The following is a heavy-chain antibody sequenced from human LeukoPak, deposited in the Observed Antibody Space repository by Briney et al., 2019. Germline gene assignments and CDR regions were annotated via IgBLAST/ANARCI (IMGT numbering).Heavy chain of an antibody. J-gene: IGHJ4*02. Sequence: GRSLRLSCAASGSTFSSYAMHWVRQAPGKGLEWVAVIWYDGSNKYYADSVKGRFTISRDNSKNTLYLQMNSLRAEDTAVYYCARAQVGSGWYNGDYWGQGTLVTVSS. CDR1: GSTFSSYA. CDR2: IWYDGSNK. V-gene: IGHV3-33*01. D-gene: IGHD6-19*01. CDR3: ARAQVGSGWYNGDY.